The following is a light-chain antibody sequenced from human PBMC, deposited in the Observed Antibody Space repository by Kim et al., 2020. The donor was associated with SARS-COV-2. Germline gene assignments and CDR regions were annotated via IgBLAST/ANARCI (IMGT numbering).Light chain of an antibody. CDR2: DAS. Sequence: SLPQGERATLSSRTSQSVSSYLAWYQQKPGQAPRLLIYDASNRATGIPARFSGSGSGTDFTLTISSLEPEDFAVYYCQQRSNWITFGQGTRLEIK. CDR3: QQRSNWIT. J-gene: IGKJ5*01. V-gene: IGKV3-11*01. CDR1: QSVSSY.